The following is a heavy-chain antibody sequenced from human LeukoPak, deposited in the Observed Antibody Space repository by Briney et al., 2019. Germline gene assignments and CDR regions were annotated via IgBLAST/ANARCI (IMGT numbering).Heavy chain of an antibody. CDR2: ISYSTNSI. CDR1: GFTFSNYT. D-gene: IGHD4-23*01. J-gene: IGHJ4*02. CDR3: ARDRGRSNNYGGDY. V-gene: IGHV3-48*01. Sequence: PGGSLRLSCDVSGFTFSNYTMNWLRQAPGKGLEWVSYISYSTNSIYYADSVKGRFTISRDNAKNSLYLQMNSLRAEDTAVYYCARDRGRSNNYGGDYWGQGTLVTVSS.